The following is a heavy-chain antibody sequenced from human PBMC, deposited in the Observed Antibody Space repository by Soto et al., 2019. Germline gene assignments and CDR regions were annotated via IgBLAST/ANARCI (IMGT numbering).Heavy chain of an antibody. CDR2: ISYDGSNK. CDR1: GFTFSSYG. Sequence: QVQLVESGGGVVQPGRSLRLSCAASGFTFSSYGMHWVRQAPGKGLEWVAVISYDGSNKYYADSVKGRFTISRDNSKNTLYLQMNSLRAEDTAVYYCAKGADYGDTYYFDYWGQGTLVTVSS. D-gene: IGHD4-17*01. V-gene: IGHV3-30*18. J-gene: IGHJ4*02. CDR3: AKGADYGDTYYFDY.